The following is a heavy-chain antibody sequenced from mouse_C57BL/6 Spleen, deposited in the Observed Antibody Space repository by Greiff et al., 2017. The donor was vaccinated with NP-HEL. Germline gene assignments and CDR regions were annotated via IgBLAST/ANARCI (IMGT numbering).Heavy chain of an antibody. CDR1: GFSLTSYG. CDR2: IWGVGST. V-gene: IGHV2-6*01. CDR3: ASGDSSGYRVAY. D-gene: IGHD3-2*02. J-gene: IGHJ3*01. Sequence: VKLVESGPGLVAPSPSLSITCTVSGFSLTSYGVDWVRQSPGTGLEWLGVIWGVGSTTYNSALKSRLSINTDNSKSQVFLKMNSLQTDDTAMYYCASGDSSGYRVAYWGQGTMVTVAA.